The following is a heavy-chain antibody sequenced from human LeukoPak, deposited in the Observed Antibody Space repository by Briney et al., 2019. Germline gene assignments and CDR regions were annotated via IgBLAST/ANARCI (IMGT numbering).Heavy chain of an antibody. D-gene: IGHD3-10*01. CDR2: IYTSGST. J-gene: IGHJ4*02. V-gene: IGHV4-4*07. CDR1: GGSISSYY. CDR3: ARSRGITMVRGVIIRPKYFDY. Sequence: SETLSLTCTVSGGSISSYYWSWIRQPAGKGLEWIGRIYTSGSTNYNPSLKSRVTMSVDTSKNQFSLKLSSVTAADTAVYYCARSRGITMVRGVIIRPKYFDYWGQGTLVTVSS.